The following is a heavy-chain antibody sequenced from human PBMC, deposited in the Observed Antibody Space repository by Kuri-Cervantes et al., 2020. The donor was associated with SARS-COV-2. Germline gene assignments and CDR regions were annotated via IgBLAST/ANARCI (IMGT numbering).Heavy chain of an antibody. D-gene: IGHD3-22*01. CDR3: ASSTPFRLLVVIALGGGVDV. CDR1: VYIFTDSY. CDR2: INPNSGGT. Sequence: ASVKESRKASVYIFTDSYMHWVRQAPGQGLAGMGWINPNSGGTNTAQKFQGWVTMTSDTSISTVYMEVSRLRSDDTTGYYFASSTPFRLLVVIALGGGVDVWGQGTTVTVSS. J-gene: IGHJ6*02. V-gene: IGHV1-2*04.